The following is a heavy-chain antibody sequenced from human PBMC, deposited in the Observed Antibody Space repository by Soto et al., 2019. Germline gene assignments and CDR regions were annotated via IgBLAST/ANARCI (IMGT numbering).Heavy chain of an antibody. D-gene: IGHD3-22*01. Sequence: SETLSLTCAVSGGSISSGGYSWCWIRQPPGKGLEWIGYIYYSGSTNYNPSLKSRVTISVATSTNTVFLELRSLKSDDTAIYYCARDRLRGYDSSGFYSWGQGTMVTVSS. V-gene: IGHV4-61*08. CDR2: IYYSGST. CDR3: ARDRLRGYDSSGFYS. J-gene: IGHJ4*02. CDR1: GGSISSGGYS.